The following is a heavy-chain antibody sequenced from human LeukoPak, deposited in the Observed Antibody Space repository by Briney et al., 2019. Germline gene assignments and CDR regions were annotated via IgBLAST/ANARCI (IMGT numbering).Heavy chain of an antibody. Sequence: GGSLRLSCAASGFTFSNAWMSWVRQAPGKGLEWVGRIKSKTDGGTSDYAAPVKGRFTISRDDSKNTLYLQMNSLKTGDTAVYYCTTDLLEMATRYFDYWGQGTLVTVSS. CDR3: TTDLLEMATRYFDY. V-gene: IGHV3-15*01. D-gene: IGHD5-24*01. CDR1: GFTFSNAW. CDR2: IKSKTDGGTS. J-gene: IGHJ4*02.